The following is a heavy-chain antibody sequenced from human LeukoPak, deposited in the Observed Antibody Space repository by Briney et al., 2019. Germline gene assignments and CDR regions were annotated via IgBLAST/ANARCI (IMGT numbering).Heavy chain of an antibody. CDR1: GGSFSGYY. CDR2: IYYSGST. D-gene: IGHD3-3*01. J-gene: IGHJ4*02. V-gene: IGHV4-34*01. Sequence: SSETLSLTCAVYGGSFSGYYWSWIRQPPGKGLEWIGSIYYSGSTYYNPSLKSRVTISVDTSKNQFSLKLSSVTAADTAVYYCARDRDDFWSGYFSWGQGTLVTVSS. CDR3: ARDRDDFWSGYFS.